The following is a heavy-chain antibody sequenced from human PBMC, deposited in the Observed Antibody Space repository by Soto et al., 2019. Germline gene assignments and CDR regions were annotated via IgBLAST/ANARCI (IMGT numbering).Heavy chain of an antibody. CDR1: GFSLSGSVLS. J-gene: IGHJ2*01. D-gene: IGHD3-16*01. Sequence: GSGPTLVNPTQTLTLTCTLSGFSLSGSVLSMSWILHPPGKSLECLALVDWEDDKFYSTSLKTRLTISKDTSKNQVVLTMTNMDPEDTATYYCESARGVRWYFAVWGRGSNVTVSS. CDR3: ESARGVRWYFAV. V-gene: IGHV2-70*01. CDR2: VDWEDDK.